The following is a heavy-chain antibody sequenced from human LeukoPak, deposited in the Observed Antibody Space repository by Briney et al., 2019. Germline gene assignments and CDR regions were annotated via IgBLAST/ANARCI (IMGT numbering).Heavy chain of an antibody. CDR2: ISAYNGNT. CDR1: GYTSTSYG. V-gene: IGHV1-18*01. J-gene: IGHJ3*02. Sequence: ASVKVSCKASGYTSTSYGISWVRQAPGQGLEWMGWISAYNGNTNYAQKLQGRVTMTTDTSTSTAYMELRSLRSDDTAVYYCARDTYYYDSSGFQDAFDIWGQGTMVTVSS. D-gene: IGHD3-22*01. CDR3: ARDTYYYDSSGFQDAFDI.